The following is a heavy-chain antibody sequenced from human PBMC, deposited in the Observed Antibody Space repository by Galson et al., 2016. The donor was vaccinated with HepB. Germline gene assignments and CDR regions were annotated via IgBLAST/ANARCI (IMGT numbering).Heavy chain of an antibody. CDR1: GFTFSNYG. CDR2: VSGSGDNT. Sequence: SLRLSCAASGFTFSNYGMSWVRQAPGKGLEWVSAVSGSGDNTYYADSVKGRFTISRDNSRNTVYVQINSLRAEDTAIYYCTMISRSTSSGCGFWGQGTRVTVSS. V-gene: IGHV3-23*01. J-gene: IGHJ4*02. D-gene: IGHD6-19*01. CDR3: TMISRSTSSGCGF.